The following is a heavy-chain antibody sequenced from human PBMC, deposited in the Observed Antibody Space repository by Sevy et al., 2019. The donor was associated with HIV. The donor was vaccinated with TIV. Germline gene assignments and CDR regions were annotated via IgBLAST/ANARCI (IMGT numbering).Heavy chain of an antibody. CDR1: GGSVSSGSYY. D-gene: IGHD2-2*01. CDR2: IYYSGST. Sequence: SDTLSLTCTVSGGSVSSGSYYWSWIRQPPGKGLEWIGYIYYSGSTNYNPSLKSRVTISVDTSKNQFSLKLSSVTAADTAVYYCARSGPDIVVVPAAGNNWFDPWGQGTLVTVSS. CDR3: ARSGPDIVVVPAAGNNWFDP. V-gene: IGHV4-61*01. J-gene: IGHJ5*02.